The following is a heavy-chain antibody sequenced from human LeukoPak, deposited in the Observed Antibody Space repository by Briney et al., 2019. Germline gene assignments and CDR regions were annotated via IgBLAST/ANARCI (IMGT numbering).Heavy chain of an antibody. V-gene: IGHV3-9*01. CDR3: AKDTGDSSGWYAGSGLFDY. CDR2: ISWNSGSI. CDR1: GFTFDDYA. J-gene: IGHJ4*02. Sequence: PGGSLRLSCAASGFTFDDYAMHWVRQAPGKGLEWVSGISWNSGSIGYADSVKGRFTISRDNAKNSLYLQMNSLRAEDTALYYCAKDTGDSSGWYAGSGLFDYWGQGTLVTVSS. D-gene: IGHD6-19*01.